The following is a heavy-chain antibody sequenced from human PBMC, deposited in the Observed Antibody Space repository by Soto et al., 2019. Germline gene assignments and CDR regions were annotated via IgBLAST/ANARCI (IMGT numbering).Heavy chain of an antibody. V-gene: IGHV3-15*07. Sequence: EVQFVQSGGGLVEPGGSLRISCAASGFSFSNAWINWVRQAPGKGLEWVGRIKSKADGATVEYAAPVKGRFTVSRDDSENMLYLHMCSLKTEDTAVYYCASLPNSYYAWGQGSLVTVSS. CDR2: IKSKADGATV. CDR1: GFSFSNAW. D-gene: IGHD3-22*01. J-gene: IGHJ4*02. CDR3: ASLPNSYYA.